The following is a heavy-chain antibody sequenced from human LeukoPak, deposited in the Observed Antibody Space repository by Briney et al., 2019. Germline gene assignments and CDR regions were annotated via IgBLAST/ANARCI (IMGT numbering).Heavy chain of an antibody. J-gene: IGHJ3*02. Sequence: ASVKVSCKASGYTFTSYYMHWVRQAPGQGLEWMGIINPSGGSTSYAQKFQGRVTMTRDMSTSTVYMELSSLRSEDTAVYYCARDRDIVGATRDAFDIWGQGTIVTVSS. CDR3: ARDRDIVGATRDAFDI. D-gene: IGHD1-26*01. CDR1: GYTFTSYY. V-gene: IGHV1-46*01. CDR2: INPSGGST.